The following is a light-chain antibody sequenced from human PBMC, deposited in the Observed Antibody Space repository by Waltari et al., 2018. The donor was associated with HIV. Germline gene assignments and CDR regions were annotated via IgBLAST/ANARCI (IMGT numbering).Light chain of an antibody. CDR2: DAV. J-gene: IGKJ4*01. CDR3: QQSASLTPLT. CDR1: QDISTN. Sequence: DIQMTQSPSSLSASVADRVTLTCQASQDISTNLHWYQQIPGKARQVLIYDAVNLETGVPSRFSGSGSETKFIMTINSLQPEDIATYYCQQSASLTPLTFGGGTKVEI. V-gene: IGKV1-33*01.